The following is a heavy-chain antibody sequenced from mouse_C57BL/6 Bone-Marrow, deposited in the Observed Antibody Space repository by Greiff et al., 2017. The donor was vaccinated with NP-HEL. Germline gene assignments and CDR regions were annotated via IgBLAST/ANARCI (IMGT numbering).Heavy chain of an antibody. CDR1: GYTFTSYG. D-gene: IGHD3-2*02. V-gene: IGHV1-81*01. J-gene: IGHJ2*01. CDR2: IYPRSGNT. CDR3: GRTHTGYSFDY. Sequence: QVQLQQSGAELARPGASVKLSCKASGYTFTSYGISWVKQRTGQGLEWIGEIYPRSGNTYYNEKFKGKVTLSADKSSSTAYMELRSMTSEDYAVYYCGRTHTGYSFDYWGQGTTLTVSS.